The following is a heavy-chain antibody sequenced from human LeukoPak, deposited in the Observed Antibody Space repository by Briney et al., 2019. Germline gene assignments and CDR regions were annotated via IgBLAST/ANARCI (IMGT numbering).Heavy chain of an antibody. CDR2: IYYSGST. CDR1: GGSISSSSYY. J-gene: IGHJ4*02. D-gene: IGHD6-13*01. CDR3: ARVTGYMTEDYFDY. V-gene: IGHV4-39*07. Sequence: SETLSLTCTVSGGSISSSSYYWGWIRQPPGKGLEWIGSIYYSGSTYYNPSLKSRVTISVDTPKNQFSLRLSSVTAADTAVYYCARVTGYMTEDYFDYWGQGTLITVSS.